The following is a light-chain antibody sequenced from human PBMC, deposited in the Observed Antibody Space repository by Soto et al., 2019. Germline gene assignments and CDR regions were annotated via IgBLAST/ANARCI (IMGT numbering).Light chain of an antibody. CDR3: QQYNSYWT. J-gene: IGKJ1*01. CDR1: QSISSW. CDR2: KAS. Sequence: DIQMTQSPSTLSASVGDRVTITCRASQSISSWLAWYQQKPGKAPKLLIYKASSLVSGGPSRFSGSGSGTEFTLTISSLQPDDFATYYCQQYNSYWTFGQGTKVEIK. V-gene: IGKV1-5*03.